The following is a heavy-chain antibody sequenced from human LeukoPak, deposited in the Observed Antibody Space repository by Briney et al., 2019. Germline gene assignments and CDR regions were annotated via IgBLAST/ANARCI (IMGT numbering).Heavy chain of an antibody. CDR3: ARGADYRYYYGIDV. Sequence: PSETLSLTCTVSGGSISSYYWSWIRQPPGKGLEWIGYIYYSGSTNYNPSLKSRVTISVDTSKNQFSLKLSSVTAADTAVYYCARGADYRYYYGIDVWGQGTTVTVSS. CDR2: IYYSGST. V-gene: IGHV4-59*01. J-gene: IGHJ6*02. CDR1: GGSISSYY. D-gene: IGHD4-11*01.